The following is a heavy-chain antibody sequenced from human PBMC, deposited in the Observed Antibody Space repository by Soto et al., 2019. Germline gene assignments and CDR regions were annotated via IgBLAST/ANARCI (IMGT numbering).Heavy chain of an antibody. CDR2: ISSSSSTI. CDR3: ARELSRGGRWFDP. CDR1: GFTFSSYS. Sequence: GGSLRLSCAAFGFTFSSYSMNWVRQAPGKGLEWVSYISSSSSTIYYADSVKGRFTISRDNAKNSLYLQMNSLRDEDTAVYYCARELSRGGRWFDPWGQGTLVTVSS. J-gene: IGHJ5*02. D-gene: IGHD2-15*01. V-gene: IGHV3-48*02.